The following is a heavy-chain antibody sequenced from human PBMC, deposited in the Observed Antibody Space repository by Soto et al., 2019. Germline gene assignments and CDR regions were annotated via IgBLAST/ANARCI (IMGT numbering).Heavy chain of an antibody. Sequence: ASVKVSCKASGYTFTGFYMHWVRQAPGQGREWMGLINPNNGGTNYVQKFQDRVTMTRDTSITTAYMEVSGLRSDDTAVYYCARDQGTYGDYRYWGHGTLVTVSS. J-gene: IGHJ4*01. V-gene: IGHV1-2*02. CDR3: ARDQGTYGDYRY. CDR1: GYTFTGFY. D-gene: IGHD4-17*01. CDR2: INPNNGGT.